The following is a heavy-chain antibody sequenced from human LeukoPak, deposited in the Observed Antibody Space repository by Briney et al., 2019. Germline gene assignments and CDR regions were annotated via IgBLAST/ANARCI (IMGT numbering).Heavy chain of an antibody. CDR2: INPNSGGT. Sequence: ASVKVSCKASGHTFTGYYIHWVRQAPGQGLEWMGWINPNSGGTNYAQKFQGRVTMTRDTSIRTAYMELSRLSSDDTAVYYCARDQYYGSGSYSDYWGQGTLVTVSS. D-gene: IGHD3-10*01. J-gene: IGHJ4*02. V-gene: IGHV1-2*02. CDR1: GHTFTGYY. CDR3: ARDQYYGSGSYSDY.